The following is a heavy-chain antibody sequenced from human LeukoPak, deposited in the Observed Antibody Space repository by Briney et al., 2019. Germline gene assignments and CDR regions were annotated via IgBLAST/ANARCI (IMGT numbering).Heavy chain of an antibody. CDR2: ISSRGSYI. CDR3: AGGPVVIPDY. Sequence: KAGGSLRLSCAASGFTFSNYNINWVRQAPGKGLEWVSCISSRGSYIYYADSVKGRFTISRDNAKNSLYLQMNSLRAEDTTVYYCAGGPVVIPDYWGQGTLVTVSS. D-gene: IGHD3-22*01. J-gene: IGHJ4*02. CDR1: GFTFSNYN. V-gene: IGHV3-21*01.